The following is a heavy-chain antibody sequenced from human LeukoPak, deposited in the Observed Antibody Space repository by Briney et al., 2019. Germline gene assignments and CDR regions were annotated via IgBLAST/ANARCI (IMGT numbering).Heavy chain of an antibody. V-gene: IGHV3-7*01. CDR2: IKEDGSDK. CDR1: QFIFSNYW. D-gene: IGHD6-13*01. CDR3: ARESLIAAAVDY. Sequence: GGSLRLSCAASQFIFSNYWMAWVRQAPGKGPEWVANIKEDGSDKNYVDSVKGRFTISRDNAKNSLYLQMHSLRAEDTAIYYCARESLIAAAVDYWGQGTLVTVSS. J-gene: IGHJ4*02.